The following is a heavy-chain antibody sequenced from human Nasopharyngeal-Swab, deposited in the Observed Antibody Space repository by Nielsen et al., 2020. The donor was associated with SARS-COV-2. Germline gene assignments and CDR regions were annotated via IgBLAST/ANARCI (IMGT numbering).Heavy chain of an antibody. Sequence: ASVKVSCKASGYTFTSYGISWVRQAPGQGLEWMGWISAYNGNTNYAQKLQGRVTMTTDTSTSTAYMELRSLRSDDTAVYYCARDHDFWSGYLLLGYYYMDVWGKGTTVTVSS. CDR1: GYTFTSYG. CDR2: ISAYNGNT. V-gene: IGHV1-18*01. CDR3: ARDHDFWSGYLLLGYYYMDV. J-gene: IGHJ6*03. D-gene: IGHD3-3*01.